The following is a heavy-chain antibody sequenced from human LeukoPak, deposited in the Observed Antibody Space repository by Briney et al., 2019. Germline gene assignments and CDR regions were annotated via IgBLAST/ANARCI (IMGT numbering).Heavy chain of an antibody. CDR2: ISESGAIT. D-gene: IGHD5-24*01. CDR1: GFTFSSYA. CDR3: AKSGYNRFDY. V-gene: IGHV3-23*01. J-gene: IGHJ4*02. Sequence: PGGSLRLSCAASGFTFSSYAMNWVRQAPGKGLKWVSGISESGAITHYADSVKGRFTISRDDSKTTVFLQMNSLRAEDTAVYYCAKSGYNRFDYWGQGTLVTVSS.